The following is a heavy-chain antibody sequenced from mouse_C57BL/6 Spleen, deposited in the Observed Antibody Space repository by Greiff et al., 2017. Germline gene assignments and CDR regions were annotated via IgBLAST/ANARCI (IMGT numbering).Heavy chain of an antibody. Sequence: QLVESGPGLLKPSQSLSLTFSVTGYSITSGYYWNWIRQFPGNKLEWMGYISYDGSNNYNPSLQNRISITRDTSKNQFFLKLNSVTTEDTATYYCARHSSYEGFAYWGQGTLVTVSA. J-gene: IGHJ3*01. V-gene: IGHV3-6*01. CDR3: ARHSSYEGFAY. D-gene: IGHD1-1*01. CDR1: GYSITSGYY. CDR2: ISYDGSN.